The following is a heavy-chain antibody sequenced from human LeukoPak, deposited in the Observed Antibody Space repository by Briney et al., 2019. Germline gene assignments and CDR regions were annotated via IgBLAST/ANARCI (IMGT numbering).Heavy chain of an antibody. Sequence: ASVKVSCKASGYTFTSYGISWVRQAPGQGLEWMGCISAYNGNTNYAQKLQGRVTMTTDTSTSTAYMELRSLRSDDTAVYYCARVGDMVRGVIITDAFDIWGQGTMVTVSS. V-gene: IGHV1-18*01. D-gene: IGHD3-10*01. CDR3: ARVGDMVRGVIITDAFDI. J-gene: IGHJ3*02. CDR2: ISAYNGNT. CDR1: GYTFTSYG.